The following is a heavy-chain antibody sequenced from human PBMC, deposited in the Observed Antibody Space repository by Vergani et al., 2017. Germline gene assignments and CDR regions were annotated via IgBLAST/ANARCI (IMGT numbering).Heavy chain of an antibody. D-gene: IGHD2/OR15-2a*01. CDR1: GFTFSSYE. CDR3: ARAPTFDSTIQVFDY. V-gene: IGHV3-48*03. Sequence: EVQLVESGGGLVQPGGSLRLSCAASGFTFSSYEMNWVRQAPGKGLEWVSYISSSGSTIYYADSVKGRFTISRDNAKNSLYLQMNSLRAEDTAVYYCARAPTFDSTIQVFDYWGQGTLVTVSS. CDR2: ISSSGSTI. J-gene: IGHJ4*02.